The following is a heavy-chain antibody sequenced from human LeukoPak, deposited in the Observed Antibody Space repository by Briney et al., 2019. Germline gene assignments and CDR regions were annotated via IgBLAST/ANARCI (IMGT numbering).Heavy chain of an antibody. V-gene: IGHV1-24*01. D-gene: IGHD3-10*01. CDR3: ATLVRGVIKTHNWFDP. J-gene: IGHJ5*02. Sequence: ASVKVSCKVSGYTLTELSMHWVRQAPGKGLEWMGGFDPEDGETIYAQKFQGRVTMTEDTSTDTAYMELSSLRSEDTAVYYCATLVRGVIKTHNWFDPWGQGTLVTVSS. CDR2: FDPEDGET. CDR1: GYTLTELS.